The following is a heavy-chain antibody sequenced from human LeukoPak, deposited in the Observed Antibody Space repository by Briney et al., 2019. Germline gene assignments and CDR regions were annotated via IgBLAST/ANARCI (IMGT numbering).Heavy chain of an antibody. CDR2: IYSSGTT. D-gene: IGHD3-9*01. Sequence: PSETLSLTCAVSGASIRSSHHYWGWIRQPPGKGLEWIGSIYSSGTTYYNPSLRTRVTISVDTSKNQFSLKLSSVTAADTATYYCARVIRPTGYYSNPESGSFDFWGQGTVVTVSS. J-gene: IGHJ4*02. CDR1: GASIRSSHHY. V-gene: IGHV4-39*01. CDR3: ARVIRPTGYYSNPESGSFDF.